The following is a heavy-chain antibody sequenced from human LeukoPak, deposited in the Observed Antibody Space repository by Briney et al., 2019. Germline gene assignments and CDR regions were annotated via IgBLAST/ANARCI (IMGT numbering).Heavy chain of an antibody. D-gene: IGHD6-19*01. CDR2: IKNSGNT. V-gene: IGHV4-4*07. J-gene: IGHJ3*02. CDR1: GGSTSSYY. Sequence: SETLSLTCSVSGGSTSSYYWSWIRQPAGKGLEWIGRIKNSGNTNYNPSLESRVTLSLDTSKNQFSLNLSSVTAADTAVYYCAREGSSSGWRPFDIWGQGTVVTVSS. CDR3: AREGSSSGWRPFDI.